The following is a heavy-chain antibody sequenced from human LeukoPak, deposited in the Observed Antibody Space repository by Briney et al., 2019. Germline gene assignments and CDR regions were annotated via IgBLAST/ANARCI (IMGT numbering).Heavy chain of an antibody. V-gene: IGHV1-18*01. D-gene: IGHD3-16*01. CDR3: ATHDYVWGGLFDY. Sequence: GASVKVSCKASGYAFTSYGISWVREAPGQGLEWMGWISAYNGNTNYAQKLQGRVTMTTDTSSSTAYMELRSLRSDDTAVYYCATHDYVWGGLFDYWGQGTLVTVSS. CDR2: ISAYNGNT. CDR1: GYAFTSYG. J-gene: IGHJ4*02.